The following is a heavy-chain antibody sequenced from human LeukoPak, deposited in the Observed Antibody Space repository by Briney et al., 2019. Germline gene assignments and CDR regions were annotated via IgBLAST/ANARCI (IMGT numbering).Heavy chain of an antibody. CDR1: GYSISSGYY. CDR2: IYHSGTI. D-gene: IGHD6-13*01. V-gene: IGHV4-38-2*02. J-gene: IGHJ4*02. Sequence: PSETLSLTCIVSGYSISSGYYWGWIRQPPGKGLEWLASIYHSGTIYYNPSLKSRVTISVDTSKNQFSLKLTSVTAADTAVYYCARGLGRQQLVSPFDYWGQGTLVTVSS. CDR3: ARGLGRQQLVSPFDY.